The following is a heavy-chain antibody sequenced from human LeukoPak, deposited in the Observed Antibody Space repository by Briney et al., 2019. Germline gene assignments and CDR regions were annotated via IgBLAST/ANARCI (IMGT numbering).Heavy chain of an antibody. CDR2: IYYSGST. D-gene: IGHD4-23*01. V-gene: IGHV4-59*03. CDR3: AYGGNSGTFDV. Sequence: SETLSLTCTVSGGSITSYYYSWIRQPLGKGLEWIGYIYYSGSTNYNPSLKSRVTMSVDMSKNQLSLKLRSVTAADTAVYYCAYGGNSGTFDVWGQGTMVTVSS. J-gene: IGHJ3*01. CDR1: GGSITSYY.